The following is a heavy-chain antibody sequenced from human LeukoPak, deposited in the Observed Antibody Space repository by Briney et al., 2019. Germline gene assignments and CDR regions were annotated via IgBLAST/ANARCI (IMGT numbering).Heavy chain of an antibody. J-gene: IGHJ1*01. CDR2: INQDGSEK. CDR3: ARESTAGYNSSWYGFRN. V-gene: IGHV3-7*01. Sequence: GGSLRLSCAASGFTFSGYWMSWVRKAPGEGLEWVANINQDGSEKYYVDSVKGRFTISRDNAKNSLFLQMGSLRVEDTAVYYCARESTAGYNSSWYGFRNWGQGTLVSVSS. CDR1: GFTFSGYW. D-gene: IGHD6-13*01.